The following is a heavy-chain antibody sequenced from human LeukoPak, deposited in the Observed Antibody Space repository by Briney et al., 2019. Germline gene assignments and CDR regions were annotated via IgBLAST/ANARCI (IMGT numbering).Heavy chain of an antibody. CDR2: ILSDGSNK. D-gene: IGHD4-23*01. V-gene: IGHV3-33*01. J-gene: IGHJ4*02. CDR3: ATGVTSDSYLFNSYLFNY. Sequence: GRSLRLSCAASGLTFSRCAMHWVRQAPGKGLEWVAVILSDGSNKYYADSVKGRFTISRDNSKDTLYLQMNSLRAEDTAVYYCATGVTSDSYLFNSYLFNYWGQGTLVTVSS. CDR1: GLTFSRCA.